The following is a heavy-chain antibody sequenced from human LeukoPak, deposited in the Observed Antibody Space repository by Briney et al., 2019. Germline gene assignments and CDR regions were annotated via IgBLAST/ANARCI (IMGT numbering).Heavy chain of an antibody. V-gene: IGHV4-34*01. J-gene: IGHJ4*02. Sequence: PSETLSLTCAVYGGSFSAYYWGWIRQPPGKGLEWIGEINHRGSTNYNPSLKSRVTISVDTSKNQISLKLNSVTAADTAMYYCASSIATTDYWGQGTLVTVSS. CDR3: ASSIATTDY. CDR1: GGSFSAYY. D-gene: IGHD1-26*01. CDR2: INHRGST.